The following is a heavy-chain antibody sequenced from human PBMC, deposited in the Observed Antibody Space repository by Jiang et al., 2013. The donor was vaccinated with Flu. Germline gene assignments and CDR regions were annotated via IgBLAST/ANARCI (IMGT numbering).Heavy chain of an antibody. D-gene: IGHD6-6*01. CDR3: AKDRGPYNSSPGDFDY. V-gene: IGHV3-30*18. J-gene: IGHJ4*02. Sequence: STYDMHWVRQAPGKGLEWVALISYDGSXKNYADSVKGRFTISRDNSKNTLYLQTSSLRAEDTTVYYCAKDRGPYNSSPGDFDYWGQGTLVTVSS. CDR1: STYD. CDR2: ISYDGSXK.